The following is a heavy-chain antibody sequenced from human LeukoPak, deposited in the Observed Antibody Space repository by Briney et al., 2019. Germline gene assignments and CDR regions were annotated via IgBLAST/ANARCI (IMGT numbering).Heavy chain of an antibody. CDR2: ISSSGSTI. D-gene: IGHD3-10*01. J-gene: IGHJ4*02. CDR1: GFTFSSYA. Sequence: GGSLRLSCAASGFTFSSYAMNWVRQAPGKGLEGVSYISSSGSTIYYADSVKGRFTISRDNARNSLYLQMNSLRAEDTAVYYCARTNYYGSGEGFDYWGQGTLVTVSS. V-gene: IGHV3-48*03. CDR3: ARTNYYGSGEGFDY.